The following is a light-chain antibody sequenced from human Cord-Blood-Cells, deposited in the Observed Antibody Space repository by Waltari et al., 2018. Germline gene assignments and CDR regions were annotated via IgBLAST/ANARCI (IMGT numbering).Light chain of an antibody. CDR2: EGS. Sequence: QSALTQPASVSGSPGQSITISCTGTSSDGGSYNVVSWYQQHPGKAPKLMIYEGSKRPSGVSNRFSGSKSGNTASLTISGLQAEDEADYYCCSYAGSVVFGGGTKLTVL. CDR3: CSYAGSVV. V-gene: IGLV2-23*01. CDR1: SSDGGSYNV. J-gene: IGLJ2*01.